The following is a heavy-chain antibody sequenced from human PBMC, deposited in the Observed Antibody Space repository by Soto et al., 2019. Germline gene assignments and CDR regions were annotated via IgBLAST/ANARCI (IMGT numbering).Heavy chain of an antibody. J-gene: IGHJ1*01. V-gene: IGHV3-23*01. CDR1: GFTFSSYA. Sequence: GSLRLSCAASGFTFSSYAMSWVRQAPGKGLEWVSAISGSGGSTYYADSVKGRFTISRDNSKNTLYLQMNSLRAEDTAVYYCAKDFVGASRAEYFQHWGQGTLVTVSS. CDR3: AKDFVGASRAEYFQH. D-gene: IGHD1-26*01. CDR2: ISGSGGST.